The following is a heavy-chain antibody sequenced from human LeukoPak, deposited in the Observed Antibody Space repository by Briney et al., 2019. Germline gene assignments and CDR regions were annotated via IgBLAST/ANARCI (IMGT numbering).Heavy chain of an antibody. CDR3: ARDPSGYFNY. J-gene: IGHJ4*02. V-gene: IGHV4-61*01. Sequence: SETLSLSCTVSGGSFSSDSYYWSWIRQPPGKGPEWIGCVYYSGSTNYNPSLKSRVTISVDTSTNQVSLKLSSVTAADTAVYYCARDPSGYFNYWGQGTLATVSS. CDR2: VYYSGST. CDR1: GGSFSSDSYY. D-gene: IGHD3-22*01.